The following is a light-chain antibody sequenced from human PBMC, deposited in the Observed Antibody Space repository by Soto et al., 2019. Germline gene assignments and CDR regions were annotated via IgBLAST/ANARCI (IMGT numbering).Light chain of an antibody. J-gene: IGKJ4*01. Sequence: WASQDSTKYLAWYQHKPGKAPNLLIYDASTLHSGVPSRFSGSGSGTDFTLTVSGLQPEDFATYYCQQLSSYPSTFGGGTKVDIK. CDR3: QQLSSYPST. V-gene: IGKV1-9*01. CDR2: DAS. CDR1: QDSTKY.